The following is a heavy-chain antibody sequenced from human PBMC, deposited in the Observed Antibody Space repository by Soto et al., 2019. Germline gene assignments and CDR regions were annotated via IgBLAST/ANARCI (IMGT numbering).Heavy chain of an antibody. Sequence: SETLSLTCTVSGGSISSSSYYWGWIRQPPGKGLEWIGNVYYRGSTNYNPSLRGRVTISVDTSKNQVSLRVTSVTAADTAVYYCARVSFEYNTAYRFDPWGQGTLVTVSS. CDR1: GGSISSSSYY. CDR2: VYYRGST. CDR3: ARVSFEYNTAYRFDP. J-gene: IGHJ5*02. V-gene: IGHV4-39*07. D-gene: IGHD1-20*01.